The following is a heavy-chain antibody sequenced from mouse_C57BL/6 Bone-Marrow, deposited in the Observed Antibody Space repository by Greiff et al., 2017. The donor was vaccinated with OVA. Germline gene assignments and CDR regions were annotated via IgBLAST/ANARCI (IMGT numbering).Heavy chain of an antibody. J-gene: IGHJ3*01. V-gene: IGHV1-76*01. Sequence: VQLVESGAELVRPGASVKLSCKASGYTFTDYYINWVKQRPGQGLEWIARIYPGSGNTYYNEKFKGKATLTAEKSSSTAYMQLSSLTSEDSAVYFCARSGGNYPAWFAYWGQGTLVTVSA. CDR3: ARSGGNYPAWFAY. CDR2: IYPGSGNT. CDR1: GYTFTDYY. D-gene: IGHD2-1*01.